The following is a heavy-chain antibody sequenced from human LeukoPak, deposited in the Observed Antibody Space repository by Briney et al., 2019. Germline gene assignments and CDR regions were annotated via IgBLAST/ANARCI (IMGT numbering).Heavy chain of an antibody. D-gene: IGHD5-24*01. CDR3: ARDPEMATSDAFDI. Sequence: PSQTLSLTCTVSGGSISSGDYYWSWIRQPPGKGLEWIGYIYYSGSTYYNPSLKSRVTISVDTSKNQFSLKLSSVTAADTAVYYRARDPEMATSDAFDIWGQGTMVTASS. J-gene: IGHJ3*02. V-gene: IGHV4-30-4*08. CDR2: IYYSGST. CDR1: GGSISSGDYY.